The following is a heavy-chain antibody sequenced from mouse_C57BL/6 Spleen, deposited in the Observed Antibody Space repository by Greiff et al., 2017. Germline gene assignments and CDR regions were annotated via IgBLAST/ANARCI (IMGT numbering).Heavy chain of an antibody. Sequence: EVKLQESGPELVKPGASVKISCKASGYSFTGYYMNWVKQSPEKSLEWIGEINPSTGGTTYNQKFKAKATLTVDKSSSTAYMQLKSLTSEDSAVYYCARSAVVATRDYFDYWGQGTTLTVSS. J-gene: IGHJ2*01. CDR1: GYSFTGYY. CDR3: ARSAVVATRDYFDY. D-gene: IGHD1-1*01. V-gene: IGHV1-42*01. CDR2: INPSTGGT.